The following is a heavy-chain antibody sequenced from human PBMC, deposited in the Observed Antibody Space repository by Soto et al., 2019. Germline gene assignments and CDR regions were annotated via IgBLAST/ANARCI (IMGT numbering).Heavy chain of an antibody. CDR2: ISAYNGNT. J-gene: IGHJ6*02. CDR1: GYTFTSYG. V-gene: IGHV1-18*01. Sequence: ASVKVSCKASGYTFTSYGISWVRQAPGQGLEWMGWISAYNGNTNYAQKLQGRVTMTKDTSTSTAYMELRSLRSDDTAVYYCARDGFAYDILTGYYSRYYYGMDVWGQGTTVTVSS. D-gene: IGHD3-9*01. CDR3: ARDGFAYDILTGYYSRYYYGMDV.